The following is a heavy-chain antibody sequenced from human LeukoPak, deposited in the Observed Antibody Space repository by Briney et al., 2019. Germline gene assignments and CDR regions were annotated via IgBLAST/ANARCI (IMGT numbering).Heavy chain of an antibody. CDR2: VSGTSEYI. D-gene: IGHD6-19*01. V-gene: IGHV3-21*06. Sequence: GGSLSLSCAASGFSFSTYSMIWVRQAPGEGLEWVSSVSGTSEYIYYADSVRGRFTISRDNAKNTVYLQMNSLRAEDTAAYYCARWYSSGWYSDYWGQGTLVTVSS. J-gene: IGHJ4*02. CDR1: GFSFSTYS. CDR3: ARWYSSGWYSDY.